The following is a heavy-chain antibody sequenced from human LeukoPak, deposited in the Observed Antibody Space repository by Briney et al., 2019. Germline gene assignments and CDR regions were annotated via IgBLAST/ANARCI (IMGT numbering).Heavy chain of an antibody. CDR1: GGSISSSSYY. CDR2: IYYSGST. D-gene: IGHD6-19*01. Sequence: SETLSLTCTVSGGSISSSSYYWGWIRQPPGNGLEWIGRIYYSGSTYYNPALKSRVTISVDTSKNQFSLKLSSVTAADTAVYYCARPAGSGPYNWFDPWGQGTLVTVSS. V-gene: IGHV4-39*01. J-gene: IGHJ5*02. CDR3: ARPAGSGPYNWFDP.